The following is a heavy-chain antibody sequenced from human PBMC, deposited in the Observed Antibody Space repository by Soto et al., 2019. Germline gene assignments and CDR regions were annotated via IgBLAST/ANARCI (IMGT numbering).Heavy chain of an antibody. V-gene: IGHV1-69*04. CDR3: ARDRNSAYSGYDRTFDY. CDR1: GGTFSSYT. Sequence: ASVKVSCKASGGTFSSYTISWVRQAPGQGLEWMGRIIPILGIANYAQKSQGRVTITADKSTSTAYMELSSLRSEDTAVYYCARDRNSAYSGYDRTFDYWGQGTLVTVSS. CDR2: IIPILGIA. J-gene: IGHJ4*02. D-gene: IGHD5-12*01.